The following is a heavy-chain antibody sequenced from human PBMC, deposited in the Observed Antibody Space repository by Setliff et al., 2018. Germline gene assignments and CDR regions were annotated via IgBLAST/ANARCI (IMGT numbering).Heavy chain of an antibody. CDR3: ARDKPIIVGAPMDWFDP. CDR1: GYSISSSYY. CDR2: IYHSGST. Sequence: SETLSLTCTVSGYSISSSYYWGWIRQPPGKGLEWIGSIYHSGSTYYNPSLKSRVTISVDTSKNRFPLKLSSVTAADTAVYYCARDKPIIVGAPMDWFDPWGQGTLVTVSS. D-gene: IGHD1-26*01. V-gene: IGHV4-38-2*02. J-gene: IGHJ5*02.